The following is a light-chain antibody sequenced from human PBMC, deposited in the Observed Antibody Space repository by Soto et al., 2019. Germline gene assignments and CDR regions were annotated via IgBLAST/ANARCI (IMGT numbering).Light chain of an antibody. CDR1: QSLSRY. J-gene: IGKJ4*01. CDR3: QQRTNWQST. V-gene: IGKV3D-11*02. CDR2: DAS. Sequence: EIVLTPSPATLSLSPGERATLSCRASQSLSRYLAWYQQKPGQAPSLLIYDASNRATGIPARFSGSGSGTDFTLTISSLEPEDFAVYYCQQRTNWQSTFGGGTKVDIK.